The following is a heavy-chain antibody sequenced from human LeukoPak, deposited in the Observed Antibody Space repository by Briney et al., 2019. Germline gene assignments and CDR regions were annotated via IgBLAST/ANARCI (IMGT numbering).Heavy chain of an antibody. J-gene: IGHJ3*02. CDR3: ARRDCSSTSCYHGDAFDI. CDR1: GYSFTSYW. V-gene: IGHV5-51*01. Sequence: GESLKISCKGSGYSFTSYWIGWVRQMPGKGLEWMGIIYPGGSDTRYSPSFQGQVTISADKSISTAYLQWSSLKASDTAMYYCARRDCSSTSCYHGDAFDIWGQGTMVTVSS. CDR2: IYPGGSDT. D-gene: IGHD2-2*01.